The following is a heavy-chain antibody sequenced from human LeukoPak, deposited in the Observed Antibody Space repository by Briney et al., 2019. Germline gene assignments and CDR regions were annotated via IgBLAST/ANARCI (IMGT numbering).Heavy chain of an antibody. J-gene: IGHJ4*02. V-gene: IGHV3-11*01. CDR2: ISSSGSTI. D-gene: IGHD3-22*01. CDR1: GFAFSDYY. Sequence: GGSLRLSCAASGFAFSDYYMSWIRQAPGKGLEWASYISSSGSTIYYADSVKGRFTISRDNAKNSLYLQMNSLRAEDTAVYYCARVTYDSSGYYFVGTYYFDYWGQGTLVTVSS. CDR3: ARVTYDSSGYYFVGTYYFDY.